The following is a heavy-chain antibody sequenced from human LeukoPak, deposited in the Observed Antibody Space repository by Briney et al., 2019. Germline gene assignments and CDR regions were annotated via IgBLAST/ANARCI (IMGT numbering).Heavy chain of an antibody. D-gene: IGHD6-19*01. V-gene: IGHV4-59*01. CDR1: GGSIGTYY. CDR3: ARGPSGWSTGWIDP. J-gene: IGHJ5*02. CDR2: IYYSGST. Sequence: PSETLSLSCTVSGGSIGTYYWSWIRQPPGKGLEWIGFIYYSGSTKYNPSLKSRVTISLDTSKSQFSLKLSSVTAEDTAIYYCARGPSGWSTGWIDPWGQGKMVTVSS.